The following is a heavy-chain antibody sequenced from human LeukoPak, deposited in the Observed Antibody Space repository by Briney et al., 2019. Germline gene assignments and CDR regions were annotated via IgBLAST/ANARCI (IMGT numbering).Heavy chain of an antibody. J-gene: IGHJ4*02. Sequence: GGSLRLSCAASGFAFNTYAMSWVRQAPGLGLEWVSSISISGGITYYADSVKGRFTISRDNSKNTVYLQMNSLRAEDTAVYYCAKDRLYSGSSELDSWGQGTLVTVSS. V-gene: IGHV3-23*01. CDR3: AKDRLYSGSSELDS. D-gene: IGHD1-26*01. CDR2: ISISGGIT. CDR1: GFAFNTYA.